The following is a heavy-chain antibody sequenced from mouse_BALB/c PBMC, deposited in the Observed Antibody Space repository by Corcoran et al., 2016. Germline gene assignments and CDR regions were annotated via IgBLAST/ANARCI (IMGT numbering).Heavy chain of an antibody. J-gene: IGHJ2*01. CDR3: ARGDHLDY. Sequence: EVQLQQSGPELVKPGASVKISCKASGYSFTGYYMHWVKQSHVKSLEWIGRINPYNGATSYNQNFKDKASLTVDKSSSTASMKLHSLTSEDSAVYYCARGDHLDYWGQGTTLTVSS. V-gene: IGHV1-26*01. CDR1: GYSFTGYY. CDR2: INPYNGAT.